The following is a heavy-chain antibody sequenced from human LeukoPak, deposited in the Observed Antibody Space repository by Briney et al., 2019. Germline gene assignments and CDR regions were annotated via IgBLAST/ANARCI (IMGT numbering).Heavy chain of an antibody. CDR1: GGSTSSGSYY. D-gene: IGHD6-6*01. J-gene: IGHJ4*02. CDR2: IYTSGST. CDR3: ARDSSSPLFFDY. Sequence: SETLSLTCTVSGGSTSSGSYYWSWIRQPAGKGLEWIGRIYTSGSTNYNPSLKSRVTISVDTSKNQFSLKLSSVTAADTAVYYCARDSSSPLFFDYWGQGTLVTVSS. V-gene: IGHV4-61*02.